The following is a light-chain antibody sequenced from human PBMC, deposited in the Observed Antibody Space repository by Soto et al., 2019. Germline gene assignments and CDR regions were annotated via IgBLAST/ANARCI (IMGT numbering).Light chain of an antibody. J-gene: IGKJ1*01. CDR1: QSVSTT. CDR3: QHYGDSRT. CDR2: GAS. Sequence: EIVLTQSPGTLSLSPGERGTLSCRASQSVSTTVAWYHQKPGQAPRLLIYGASGRATGIPDRFGGSGSGTDFTLTISRLEPEDFAVYYCQHYGDSRTFGQGTKVDIK. V-gene: IGKV3-20*01.